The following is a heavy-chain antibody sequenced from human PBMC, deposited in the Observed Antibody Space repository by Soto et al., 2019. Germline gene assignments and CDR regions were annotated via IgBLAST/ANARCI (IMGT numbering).Heavy chain of an antibody. Sequence: QVQLQESGPGLVKPSQTLSLTCTVSGGSISSGDYYWSWIRQPPGKGLEWIGYIYYSGSTYYNPSLKSRVTISVDTSKNQFSLKLSSVTAADTAVYYCANGALDTAMVNHPAAYYYGMDVWGQGTTVTVSS. CDR1: GGSISSGDYY. CDR2: IYYSGST. CDR3: ANGALDTAMVNHPAAYYYGMDV. J-gene: IGHJ6*02. V-gene: IGHV4-30-4*01. D-gene: IGHD5-18*01.